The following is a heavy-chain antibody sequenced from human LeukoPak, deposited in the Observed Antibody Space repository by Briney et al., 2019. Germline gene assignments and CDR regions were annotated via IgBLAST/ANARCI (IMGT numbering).Heavy chain of an antibody. V-gene: IGHV3-21*01. D-gene: IGHD3-9*01. CDR3: ASSPSRLGWFDP. Sequence: GGSLRLSCAASGFTFSAYIMNWVRQAPGRGLEWVSSISESSGYIYYADSVRGRFTISRDNAKNSLFLQMNSLRAEDTAVYYCASSPSRLGWFDPWGQGTLVTVSS. CDR2: ISESSGYI. J-gene: IGHJ5*02. CDR1: GFTFSAYI.